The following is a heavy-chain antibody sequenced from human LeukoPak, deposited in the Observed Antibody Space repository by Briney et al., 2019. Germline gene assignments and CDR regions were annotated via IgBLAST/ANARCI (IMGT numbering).Heavy chain of an antibody. D-gene: IGHD3-22*01. CDR1: GYTLTELS. V-gene: IGHV1-24*01. CDR2: FDPEDGET. J-gene: IGHJ4*03. CDR3: ATRANYYDSSGGYYFDY. Sequence: ASVKVSCKVSGYTLTELSMHWVRQAPGKGLEWMGGFDPEDGETIYAQKFQGRVTMTEDTSTDTAYMELSSLRAEDTAVYYCATRANYYDSSGGYYFDYWGQGTMVTVSS.